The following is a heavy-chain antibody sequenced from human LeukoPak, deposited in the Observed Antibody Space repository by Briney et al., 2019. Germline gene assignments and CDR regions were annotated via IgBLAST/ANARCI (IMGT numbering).Heavy chain of an antibody. J-gene: IGHJ6*02. CDR1: GGSISNSNW. CDR3: ARGGGKGRYSSGWDDYYYYYGMDV. V-gene: IGHV4-4*02. CDR2: VHPSESP. D-gene: IGHD6-19*01. Sequence: SETLSLTCAVSGGSISNSNWWSWVRQPPGEGLEWLGEVHPSESPNYNSSLKNRVTMLLDKSKNQFSLELTSVTAADTAVYYCARGGGKGRYSSGWDDYYYYYGMDVWGQGTTVTVSS.